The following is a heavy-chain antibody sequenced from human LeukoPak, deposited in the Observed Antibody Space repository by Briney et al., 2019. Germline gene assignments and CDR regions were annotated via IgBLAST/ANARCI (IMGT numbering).Heavy chain of an antibody. Sequence: ASVKVSCKASGYTFTGYYMHWVRQAPGQGLEWMGWINPNSGGTNYAQKFQGRVTMTRDTSISTAYMELSRLRSDDTAVYYCARESCSGGSCWWSFDYWGRGTLVTVSS. CDR2: INPNSGGT. CDR3: ARESCSGGSCWWSFDY. CDR1: GYTFTGYY. V-gene: IGHV1-2*02. J-gene: IGHJ4*02. D-gene: IGHD2-15*01.